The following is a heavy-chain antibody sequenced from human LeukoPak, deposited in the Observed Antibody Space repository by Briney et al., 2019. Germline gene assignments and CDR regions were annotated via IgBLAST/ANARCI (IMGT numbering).Heavy chain of an antibody. D-gene: IGHD2-21*02. CDR3: ASSVLLTAPFDY. J-gene: IGHJ4*01. V-gene: IGHV3-21*01. CDR1: GFIFSSHS. Sequence: GGSLRLSCAASGFIFSSHSMNWVRQAPGKGLEWVSSISSLTVGTHFIYYADSVKGRFTISRDDAKNSLYLQMNSLRAEDTAVYYCASSVLLTAPFDYWGQGALVTVSS. CDR2: ISSLTVGTHFI.